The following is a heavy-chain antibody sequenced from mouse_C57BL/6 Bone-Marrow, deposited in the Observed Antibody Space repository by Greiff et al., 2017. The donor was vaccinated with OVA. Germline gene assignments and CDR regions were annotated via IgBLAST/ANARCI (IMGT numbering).Heavy chain of an antibody. CDR1: GYTFTDYN. CDR2: INPNNGGT. Sequence: EVQGVESGPELVKPGASVKMSCKASGYTFTDYNMHWVKQSHGKSLEWIGYINPNNGGTSYNQKFKGKATLTVNKSSSTAYMELRSLTSEDSAVYYCAPYYYGSRFAYWGQGTLVTVSA. CDR3: APYYYGSRFAY. V-gene: IGHV1-22*01. J-gene: IGHJ3*01. D-gene: IGHD1-1*01.